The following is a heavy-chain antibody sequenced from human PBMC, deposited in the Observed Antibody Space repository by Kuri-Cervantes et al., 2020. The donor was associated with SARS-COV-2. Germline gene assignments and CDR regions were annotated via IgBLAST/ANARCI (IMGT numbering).Heavy chain of an antibody. V-gene: IGHV1-69*13. Sequence: SVKVSCKASGYTFTSYGISWVRQAPGQGLEWMGGIIPIFGTANYAQKFQGRVTITADESTSTAYMELSSLRSEDTAVYYCAGDQTRSGWTFLFDYWGQGTLVTVSS. CDR3: AGDQTRSGWTFLFDY. CDR2: IIPIFGTA. CDR1: GYTFTSYG. J-gene: IGHJ4*02. D-gene: IGHD6-19*01.